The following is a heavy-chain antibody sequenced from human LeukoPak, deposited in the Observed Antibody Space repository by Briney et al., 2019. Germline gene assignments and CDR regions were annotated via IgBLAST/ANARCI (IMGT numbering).Heavy chain of an antibody. D-gene: IGHD6-19*01. CDR1: GFIVSENC. J-gene: IGHJ6*02. V-gene: IGHV3-66*01. CDR2: VYSGGTT. Sequence: GGSLRLSCAASGFIVSENCMSWVRQAPGKGLEWVSVVYSGGTTYYADSVKGRFTISRDNSKNTLYLQMSSLRAEDTAVYYCARDRWPGLGDLWGQGTTVIVSS. CDR3: ARDRWPGLGDL.